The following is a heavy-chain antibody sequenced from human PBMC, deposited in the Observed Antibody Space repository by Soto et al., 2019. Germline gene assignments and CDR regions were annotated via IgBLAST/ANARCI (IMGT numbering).Heavy chain of an antibody. Sequence: PSETLSLTCTVSGYSISSGDYWGWIRQPPGKGLEWIGSIYHSGSTYYNPSLKSRVTISVDTSKNQFSLKLSSVTAADTAVYYCASTTKYSSSSGDYYYYGMDVWGQGTTVTVS. CDR1: GYSISSGDY. V-gene: IGHV4-38-2*02. CDR3: ASTTKYSSSSGDYYYYGMDV. J-gene: IGHJ6*02. D-gene: IGHD6-6*01. CDR2: IYHSGST.